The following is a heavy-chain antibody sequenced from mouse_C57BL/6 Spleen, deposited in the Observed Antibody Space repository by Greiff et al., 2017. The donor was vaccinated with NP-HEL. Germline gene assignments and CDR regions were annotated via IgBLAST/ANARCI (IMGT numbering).Heavy chain of an antibody. J-gene: IGHJ3*01. CDR1: GYAFSSSW. D-gene: IGHD1-1*01. CDR2: IYPGDGDT. V-gene: IGHV1-82*01. CDR3: ARSDYYGSSGAWFAY. Sequence: QVQLQQSGPELVKPGASVKISCKASGYAFSSSWMNWVKQRPGKGLEWIGRIYPGDGDTNYNGKFKGKATLTADKSSSTAYMQLSSLTSEDSAVYFCARSDYYGSSGAWFAYWGQGTLVTVSA.